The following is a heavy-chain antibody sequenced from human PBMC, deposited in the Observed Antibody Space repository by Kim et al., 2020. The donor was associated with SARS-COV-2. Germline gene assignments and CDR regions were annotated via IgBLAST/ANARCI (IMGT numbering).Heavy chain of an antibody. Sequence: GSLRLSCAASGFTFSSYAMHWVRQAPGKGLEWVAVISYDGSNKYYADSVKGRFTISRDNSKNTLYLQMNSLRAEDTAVYYCARDSSGYYAPLDYWGQGTLVTVSS. CDR3: ARDSSGYYAPLDY. CDR2: ISYDGSNK. D-gene: IGHD3-22*01. V-gene: IGHV3-30-3*01. J-gene: IGHJ4*02. CDR1: GFTFSSYA.